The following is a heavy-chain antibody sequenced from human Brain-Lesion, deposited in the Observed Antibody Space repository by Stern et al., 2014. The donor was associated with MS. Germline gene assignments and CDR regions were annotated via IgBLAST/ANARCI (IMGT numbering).Heavy chain of an antibody. Sequence: EVQLVQSGGGLVQPGGSLRLSCAGSGFSLSSYWMSWVRQAPGKGPELVATIKQDGRERYYVDSLKGRFTISRDNSKNSVFLQMNSLRVDDTSVYYCARDCGSGSCYQTQYYYGVDVWGQGTTVIVSS. CDR3: ARDCGSGSCYQTQYYYGVDV. CDR2: IKQDGRER. D-gene: IGHD2-15*01. V-gene: IGHV3-7*01. J-gene: IGHJ6*02. CDR1: GFSLSSYW.